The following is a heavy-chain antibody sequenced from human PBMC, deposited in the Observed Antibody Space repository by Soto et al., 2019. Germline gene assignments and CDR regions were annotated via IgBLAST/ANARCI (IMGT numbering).Heavy chain of an antibody. Sequence: PSETLSLTCAVYGGSFSGYYWSWIRQPPGKGLEWIGEINHSGSTNYNPSLKSRVTISVDTSKNQFSLRLSSVTAADTAVYYCARGRRRCSSTSCYSIPHYYYYGMDVWGQGTTVTVSS. CDR3: ARGRRRCSSTSCYSIPHYYYYGMDV. V-gene: IGHV4-34*01. CDR1: GGSFSGYY. CDR2: INHSGST. D-gene: IGHD2-2*02. J-gene: IGHJ6*02.